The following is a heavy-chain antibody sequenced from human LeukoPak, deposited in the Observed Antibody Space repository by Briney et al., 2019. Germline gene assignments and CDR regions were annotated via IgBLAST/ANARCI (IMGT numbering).Heavy chain of an antibody. CDR3: ARVNYYDRNDAFDI. CDR1: RYTFTRYY. V-gene: IGHV1-2*02. CDR2: INPNSGGT. J-gene: IGHJ3*02. Sequence: ASVKVSCKASRYTFTRYYMHWVRQAPGQGLEWMGGINPNSGGTNYEQKFQGSVTMTRDTSIRTAYMELSRLRSDDTAVYYCARVNYYDRNDAFDIWGQGTMVTVSS. D-gene: IGHD3-22*01.